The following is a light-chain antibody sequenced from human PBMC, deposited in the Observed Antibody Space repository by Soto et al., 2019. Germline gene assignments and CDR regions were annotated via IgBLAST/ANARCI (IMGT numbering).Light chain of an antibody. CDR3: AAWDDSLRVV. CDR2: SDN. V-gene: IGLV1-44*01. CDR1: SSNIGSKT. J-gene: IGLJ3*02. Sequence: QLVLTQPPSASGTPGQRVIMSCSGSSSNIGSKTVNWYQHVPGTTPTLLVYSDNQRPAGVPDRFSGSKSGTSASLAISGLQSEDEADYYCAAWDDSLRVVFGGGTKVTVL.